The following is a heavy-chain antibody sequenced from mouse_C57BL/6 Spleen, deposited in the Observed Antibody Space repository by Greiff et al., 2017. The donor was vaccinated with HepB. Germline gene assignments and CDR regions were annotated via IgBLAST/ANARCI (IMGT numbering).Heavy chain of an antibody. D-gene: IGHD2-4*01. Sequence: QVQLQQSGPELMKPGASVKISCKASGYAFSSSWMNWVKQRPGKGLEWIGRIYPGDGDTNYNGKFKGKATLTADKSSSTAYMQLSSLTSEDSAVYFCARSGDYDGGWFAYWGQGTLVTVSA. CDR2: IYPGDGDT. CDR3: ARSGDYDGGWFAY. CDR1: GYAFSSSW. V-gene: IGHV1-82*01. J-gene: IGHJ3*01.